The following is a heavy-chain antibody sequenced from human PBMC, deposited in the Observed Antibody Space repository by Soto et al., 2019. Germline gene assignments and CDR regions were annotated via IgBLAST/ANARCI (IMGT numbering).Heavy chain of an antibody. CDR2: TYYRSKWYI. Sequence: SQTLTLTCDVSGDSVSSNNADWNSIRQTPSEGLEWLGRTYYRSKWYINYAVSVKSRITDNPDTSKNQFSLQLNSVTPEDTAVYYCARGSWDDVTGHYSMDVWGKGTTVTVS. CDR1: GDSVSSNNAD. V-gene: IGHV6-1*01. D-gene: IGHD1-1*01. J-gene: IGHJ6*03. CDR3: ARGSWDDVTGHYSMDV.